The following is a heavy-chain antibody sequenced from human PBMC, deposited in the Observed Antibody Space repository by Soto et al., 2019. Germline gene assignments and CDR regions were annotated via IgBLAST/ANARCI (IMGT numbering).Heavy chain of an antibody. Sequence: RASVKVSCKASGYTFTSYGISWVRQAPGQGLEWMGWISAYNGNTNYAQKLQGRVTMTTDTSTSTAYMELRSLRSDDTAVYYCARESYYYDSSGYLDYGMDVWGQGTTVTVSS. J-gene: IGHJ6*02. D-gene: IGHD3-22*01. V-gene: IGHV1-18*01. CDR3: ARESYYYDSSGYLDYGMDV. CDR1: GYTFTSYG. CDR2: ISAYNGNT.